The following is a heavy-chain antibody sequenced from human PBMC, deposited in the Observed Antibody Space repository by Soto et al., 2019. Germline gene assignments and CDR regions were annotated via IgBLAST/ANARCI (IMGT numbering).Heavy chain of an antibody. CDR3: AKTRPEIVVVPAATDY. D-gene: IGHD2-2*01. J-gene: IGHJ4*02. Sequence: GGSLRLSCAASGFTFSSYAMSWVRQAPGKGLEWVSAISGSGGSTYYADSVKGRFTISRDNSKNTLYLQMNSLRAEDTAVYYCAKTRPEIVVVPAATDYWGQGTLVTVSS. V-gene: IGHV3-23*01. CDR1: GFTFSSYA. CDR2: ISGSGGST.